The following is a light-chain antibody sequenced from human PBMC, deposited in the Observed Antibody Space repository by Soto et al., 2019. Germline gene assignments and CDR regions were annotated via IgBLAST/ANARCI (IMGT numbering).Light chain of an antibody. CDR1: SSDVGYYNY. CDR2: EVN. V-gene: IGLV2-14*01. CDR3: SSCTSSSTLLYV. Sequence: QSVLTQPASVSGSPGQSITISCTGTSSDVGYYNYVSWYRQHPGKAPRLMIYEVNNRPSGVSNRFSGSKSGNTASLTISRLQAEDEADYYCSSCTSSSTLLYVFGTGTKVTVL. J-gene: IGLJ1*01.